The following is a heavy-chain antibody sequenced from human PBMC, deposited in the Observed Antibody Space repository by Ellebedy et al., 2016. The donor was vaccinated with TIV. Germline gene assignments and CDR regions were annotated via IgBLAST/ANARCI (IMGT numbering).Heavy chain of an antibody. J-gene: IGHJ6*03. D-gene: IGHD3-3*01. CDR2: IIPIFGTA. V-gene: IGHV1-69*13. CDR3: ARVNEDFWSGYYTSYYYYYMDV. CDR1: GGTFSSYA. Sequence: SVKVSCXASGGTFSSYAISWVRQAPGQGLEWMGGIIPIFGTANYAQKFQGRVTITADESTSTAYMELSSLRSEDTAVYYCARVNEDFWSGYYTSYYYYYMDVWGKGTTVTVSS.